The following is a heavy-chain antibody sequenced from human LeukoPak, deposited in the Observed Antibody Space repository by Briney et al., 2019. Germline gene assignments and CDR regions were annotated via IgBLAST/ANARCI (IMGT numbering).Heavy chain of an antibody. J-gene: IGHJ4*02. D-gene: IGHD2-21*01. V-gene: IGHV3-74*01. Sequence: GGSLRLSCAASGFIFSSYWMHWVRQAPGKGLVWVSRVNTDGSTTNYADSVKGRFTISRDNAKNTVYLQMNSLRAEDTAVYYCVRDIRESDYWGQGTLVTVSS. CDR3: VRDIRESDY. CDR2: VNTDGSTT. CDR1: GFIFSSYW.